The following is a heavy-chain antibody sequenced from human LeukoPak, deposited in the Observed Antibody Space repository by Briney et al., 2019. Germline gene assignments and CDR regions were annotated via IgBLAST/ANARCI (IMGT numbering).Heavy chain of an antibody. D-gene: IGHD2-15*01. V-gene: IGHV5-10-1*01. CDR1: GYSFTSYW. J-gene: IGHJ4*02. Sequence: GESLKISCTGSGYSFTSYWISWVRQMPGNGLEWMGRIDPSDSYTNYSPSFQGHVTISADKSISTAYLQWSSLKASDTAMYYCARMNCSGGSCYYFDYWGQGTLVTVSS. CDR3: ARMNCSGGSCYYFDY. CDR2: IDPSDSYT.